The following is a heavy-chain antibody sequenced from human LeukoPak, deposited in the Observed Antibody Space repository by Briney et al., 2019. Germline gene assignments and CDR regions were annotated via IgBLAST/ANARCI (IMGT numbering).Heavy chain of an antibody. CDR2: ISAYNGNT. J-gene: IGHJ6*03. Sequence: GASVKVSCKASGYTFTSYGISWVRQAPGQGLEWMGWISAYNGNTNYAQKLQGRVTMTTDTSTSTACMELRSLRSDDTAVYYCARSIAVAGTGRYYYMDVWGKGTTVTVSS. D-gene: IGHD6-19*01. CDR3: ARSIAVAGTGRYYYMDV. V-gene: IGHV1-18*01. CDR1: GYTFTSYG.